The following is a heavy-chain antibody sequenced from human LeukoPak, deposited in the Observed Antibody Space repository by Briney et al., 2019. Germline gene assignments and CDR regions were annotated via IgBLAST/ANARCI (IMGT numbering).Heavy chain of an antibody. V-gene: IGHV3-48*03. Sequence: GGSLRLSCAASGFTFSSYEMNWVRQAPGKGLEWVSYISSSGSTIYYADSVKGRFTISRDNAKNSLYLQMNSLRAEDTAVYYCARDNPTCENYYDSSGYSLNWGQGTLVTVSS. CDR1: GFTFSSYE. J-gene: IGHJ4*02. CDR3: ARDNPTCENYYDSSGYSLN. CDR2: ISSSGSTI. D-gene: IGHD3-22*01.